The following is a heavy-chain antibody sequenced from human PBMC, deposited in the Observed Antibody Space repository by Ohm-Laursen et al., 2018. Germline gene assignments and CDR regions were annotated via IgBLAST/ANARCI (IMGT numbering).Heavy chain of an antibody. CDR1: GFTVSDAW. V-gene: IGHV3-15*01. J-gene: IGHJ6*02. D-gene: IGHD1-1*01. CDR2: IKSKRGGGTT. CDR3: TYNYNFYHGMNV. Sequence: SLRLSCAAPGFTVSDAWMSWVRQAPGKGLEWVGRIKSKRGGGTTDYAAPVKGRFTISRDDSKNTLYLQMNSLKMEDTALYYCTYNYNFYHGMNVWGQGTTVTVSS.